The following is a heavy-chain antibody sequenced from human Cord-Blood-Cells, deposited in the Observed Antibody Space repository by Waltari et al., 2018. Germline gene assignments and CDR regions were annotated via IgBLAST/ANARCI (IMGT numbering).Heavy chain of an antibody. J-gene: IGHJ5*02. CDR2: ISGSGGST. CDR1: GFTFSSYA. CDR3: AKNSGDLGWFDP. V-gene: IGHV3-23*01. Sequence: EVQLLESGGGLVQPGGSLRLSCAASGFTFSSYAMSWVRQAPGKGLEWVSAISGSGGSTYYADSVKGRFTISRDNSKNTLYLQMNSLRAEETAVYYCAKNSGDLGWFDPWGQGTLVTVSS. D-gene: IGHD7-27*01.